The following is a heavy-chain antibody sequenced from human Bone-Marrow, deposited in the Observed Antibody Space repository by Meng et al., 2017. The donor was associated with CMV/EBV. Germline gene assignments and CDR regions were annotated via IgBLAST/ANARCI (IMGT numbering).Heavy chain of an antibody. D-gene: IGHD3-3*01. V-gene: IGHV4-34*01. CDR2: INHSGST. CDR1: GGSFSGYY. Sequence: SETLSLTCAVYGGSFSGYYWSWIRQPPGKGLEWIGEINHSGSTNYNPSLKSRVTISVDTSKNQFPLKLSSVTAADTAVYYCARGGTYYDFWSGYHTPKYNWFAPWGQGTLVTVAS. J-gene: IGHJ5*02. CDR3: ARGGTYYDFWSGYHTPKYNWFAP.